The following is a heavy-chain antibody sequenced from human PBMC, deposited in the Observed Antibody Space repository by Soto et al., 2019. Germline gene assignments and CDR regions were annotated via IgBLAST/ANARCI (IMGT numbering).Heavy chain of an antibody. CDR1: GYTFTSYG. Sequence: ASVKVSCKASGYTFTSYGISWVRQAPGQGLEWMGWISAYNGNTNYAQKLQGRVTMTTDTSTSTAYMELRSLRSDDTAVYYCARVPGTTIPWYYFDYWGQGTLVTVSS. V-gene: IGHV1-18*01. D-gene: IGHD1-7*01. J-gene: IGHJ4*02. CDR3: ARVPGTTIPWYYFDY. CDR2: ISAYNGNT.